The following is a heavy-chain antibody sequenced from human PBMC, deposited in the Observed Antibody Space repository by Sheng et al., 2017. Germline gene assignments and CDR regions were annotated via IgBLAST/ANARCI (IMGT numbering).Heavy chain of an antibody. CDR2: ISSSGSTI. D-gene: IGHD4-17*01. CDR3: ASSDVLYGDYS. Sequence: EVQLVESGGGLVQPGGSLRLSCAASGFTFSSYEMNWVRQAPGKGLEWVSYISSSGSTIYYADSVKGRFTISRDNAKNSLYLQMNSLRAEDTAVYYCASSDVLYGDYSWGQGTLVTVSS. V-gene: IGHV3-48*03. J-gene: IGHJ4*02. CDR1: GFTFSSYE.